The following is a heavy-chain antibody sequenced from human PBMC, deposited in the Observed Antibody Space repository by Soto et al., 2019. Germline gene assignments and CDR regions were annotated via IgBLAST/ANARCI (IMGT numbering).Heavy chain of an antibody. CDR3: ARDSPTVDY. J-gene: IGHJ4*02. CDR2: ISAYNGNR. V-gene: IGHV1-18*01. Sequence: QVQLVQSGAEVKKPGASVKVSCKASGYTFSSYGIRWVRQAPGQGLEWMGWISAYNGNRKYEQKFQGRVTMTTDTSTSTAYMELRSLRSDDTAVYYFARDSPTVDYWGQGTLCPGSS. CDR1: GYTFSSYG.